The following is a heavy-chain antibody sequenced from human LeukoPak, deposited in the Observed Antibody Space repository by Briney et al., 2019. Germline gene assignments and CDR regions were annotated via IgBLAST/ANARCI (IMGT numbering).Heavy chain of an antibody. J-gene: IGHJ4*02. CDR1: SESFSGYF. D-gene: IGHD3-10*01. CDR2: INYSGST. CDR3: ARLGYYYGSGSYFFDY. V-gene: IGHV4-34*01. Sequence: SETLSLTCAIYSESFSGYFWSWIRQPPGKGLEWIGEINYSGSTNYNPSLKSRVTISVDTSKNQFSLKLSSVTAADTAVYYCARLGYYYGSGSYFFDYWGQGTLVTVSS.